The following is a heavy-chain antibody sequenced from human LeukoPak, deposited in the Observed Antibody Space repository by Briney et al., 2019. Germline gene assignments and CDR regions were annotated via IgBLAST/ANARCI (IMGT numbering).Heavy chain of an antibody. CDR2: ISTNGDGT. Sequence: GGSLRLSCAASGFTFSTYAMHWVRQGPGKRLEYVAAISTNGDGTYYANSVRGRFTISRDNSKNTLYLQMGSLRAEDMAVYFCARYSGSCYNSWGQGTLVTVSS. D-gene: IGHD2-15*01. V-gene: IGHV3-64*01. J-gene: IGHJ4*02. CDR3: ARYSGSCYNS. CDR1: GFTFSTYA.